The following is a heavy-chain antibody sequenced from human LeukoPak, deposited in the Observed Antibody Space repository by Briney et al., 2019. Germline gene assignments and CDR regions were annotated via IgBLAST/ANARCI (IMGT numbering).Heavy chain of an antibody. CDR2: IHPNSGGT. Sequence: GASVKVSCKASGYTFTAYYLHWVRQAPGQGLEWMEWIHPNSGGTNYAQNFQGRVSMTTDTSISTVYMELSRLRSDDTAVYYCARASGYSSSWRRNYFDYWGQGTLVTVSS. D-gene: IGHD6-13*01. CDR1: GYTFTAYY. V-gene: IGHV1-2*02. J-gene: IGHJ4*02. CDR3: ARASGYSSSWRRNYFDY.